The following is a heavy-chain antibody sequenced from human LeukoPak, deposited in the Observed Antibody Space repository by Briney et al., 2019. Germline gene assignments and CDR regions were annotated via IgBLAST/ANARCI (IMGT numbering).Heavy chain of an antibody. CDR3: ERSIWSGYYPNDAFDI. Sequence: SETLSLTCTVSGGSISSYYWSWIRQPAGKGLEWIGRIYTRGSTNYNPSLKRRVTISVDTSKYQFSLKLSSVPAADTAVYYCERSIWSGYYPNDAFDIWGQGTMVPVSS. CDR2: IYTRGST. V-gene: IGHV4-4*07. CDR1: GGSISSYY. D-gene: IGHD3-3*01. J-gene: IGHJ3*02.